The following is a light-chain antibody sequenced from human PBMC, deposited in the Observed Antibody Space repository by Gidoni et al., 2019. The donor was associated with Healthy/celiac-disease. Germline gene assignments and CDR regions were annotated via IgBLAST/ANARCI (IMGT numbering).Light chain of an antibody. J-gene: IGKJ2*01. V-gene: IGKV1-39*01. Sequence: DIQMTQSPSSLSASVGDRVTITCRASQSISSYLNWYQQKPGKAPKLLIYAASSLQSGVPSRFSGSGSGTDFTFTISSLQPEDFATYYCQQSYSMPMYTFGQXTKLEIK. CDR2: AAS. CDR1: QSISSY. CDR3: QQSYSMPMYT.